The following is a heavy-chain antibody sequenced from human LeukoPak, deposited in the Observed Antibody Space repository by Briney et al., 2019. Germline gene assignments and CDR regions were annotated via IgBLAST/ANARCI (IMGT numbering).Heavy chain of an antibody. J-gene: IGHJ4*02. CDR2: ISAYNGNT. V-gene: IGHV1-18*01. CDR3: ARDHQRAVTTAGDY. Sequence: ASVKVSCKASGYTFTSYGISWVRQAPGQGLEWMGWISAYNGNTYYAQKLQGRVTMTTDTSTSTAYMELRSLRSDDTAVYYCARDHQRAVTTAGDYWGQGTLVTVSS. D-gene: IGHD4-17*01. CDR1: GYTFTSYG.